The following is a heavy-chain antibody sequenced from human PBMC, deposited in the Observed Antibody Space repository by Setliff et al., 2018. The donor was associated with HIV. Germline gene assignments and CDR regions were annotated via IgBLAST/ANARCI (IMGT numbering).Heavy chain of an antibody. CDR1: RFTFSSYA. CDR2: ISGGST. J-gene: IGHJ4*02. D-gene: IGHD2-2*01. Sequence: HPGGSLRLSCAASRFTFSSYAMSWVRQAPGKGLEWVSGISGGSTYYADSLKGRFTISRDTSKNTLYLQMNSLRAEDTAVYYCARRAYCSSTTCSDNWGQGTLVTVSS. CDR3: ARRAYCSSTTCSDN. V-gene: IGHV3-23*01.